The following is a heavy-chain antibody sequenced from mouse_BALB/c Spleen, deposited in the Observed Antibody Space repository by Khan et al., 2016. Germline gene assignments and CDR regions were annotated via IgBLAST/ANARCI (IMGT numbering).Heavy chain of an antibody. V-gene: IGHV1S81*02. CDR2: INPSNGRT. CDR1: GYTFTSYW. Sequence: QVQLQQPGAELVKPGASVKLSCKASGYTFTSYWMHWVKQRPGQGLEWFGEINPSNGRTNYNEKFKSKATLTVDKSSSTAYMQLSGLTSEVSAFDYCARSGGYYDYYAMDYWGQGTSVTVSS. CDR3: ARSGGYYDYYAMDY. J-gene: IGHJ4*01. D-gene: IGHD2-3*01.